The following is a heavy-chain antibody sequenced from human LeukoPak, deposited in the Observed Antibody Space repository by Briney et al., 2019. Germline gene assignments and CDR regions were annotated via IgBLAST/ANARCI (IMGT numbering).Heavy chain of an antibody. Sequence: PGGSLRLSCAASGFTFSSYEMNWVRQAPGKGLEWVSYISSSGCTIYYADSVKGRFTISRDNAKNSLYLQMNSLRAEDTAVYYCAVATIKDYFDYWGQGTLVTVSS. V-gene: IGHV3-48*03. D-gene: IGHD5-24*01. CDR3: AVATIKDYFDY. J-gene: IGHJ4*02. CDR1: GFTFSSYE. CDR2: ISSSGCTI.